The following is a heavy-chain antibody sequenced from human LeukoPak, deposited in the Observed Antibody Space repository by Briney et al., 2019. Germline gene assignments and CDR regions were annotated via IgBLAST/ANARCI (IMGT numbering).Heavy chain of an antibody. CDR2: INHDGSST. CDR3: ARETSSGYYENWFDP. D-gene: IGHD3-22*01. Sequence: GGSLRLSCATSGFTFSTFWMHWVRQAPGKGLVWVSRINHDGSSTNYADSVKGRFTISRDNAKNTLYLQMNSLRAEDTAVYYCARETSSGYYENWFDPWGQGTLVTVSS. J-gene: IGHJ5*02. CDR1: GFTFSTFW. V-gene: IGHV3-74*01.